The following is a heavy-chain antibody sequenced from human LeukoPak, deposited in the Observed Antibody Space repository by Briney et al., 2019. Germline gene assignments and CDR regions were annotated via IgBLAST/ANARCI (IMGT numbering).Heavy chain of an antibody. V-gene: IGHV4-59*08. CDR2: IYYSGST. CDR3: ARSSLYSNYNNWFDP. D-gene: IGHD4-11*01. J-gene: IGHJ5*02. CDR1: GGSISSYY. Sequence: PSETLSLTCTVSGGSISSYYWSWIRQTPEKGLEWIGYIYYSGSTTYNPSLKSRVTISVDTSKNQFSLKLSSVTAADTAVYFCARSSLYSNYNNWFDPWGQGILVTVSS.